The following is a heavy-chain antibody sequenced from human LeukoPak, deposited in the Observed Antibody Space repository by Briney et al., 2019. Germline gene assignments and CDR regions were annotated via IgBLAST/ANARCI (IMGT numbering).Heavy chain of an antibody. CDR3: ARSGLNRFDY. D-gene: IGHD2-15*01. V-gene: IGHV3-23*01. J-gene: IGHJ4*02. Sequence: GGSLRLSCAASGFTFSSFAMSWVRQAPGKGLEWVATFSGSGGRTYYADSVKGRFFISRDNSKNTLSLKINSLTAEDTPAYYCARSGLNRFDYWGQGTLVTVSS. CDR2: FSGSGGRT. CDR1: GFTFSSFA.